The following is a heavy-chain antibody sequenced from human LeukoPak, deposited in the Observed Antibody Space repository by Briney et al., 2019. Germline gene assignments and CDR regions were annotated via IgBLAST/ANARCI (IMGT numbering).Heavy chain of an antibody. Sequence: GGSLRLSCAASGFILSNYAMSWVRQAPGKGLEWVSGINNSGDRRFYADSVKGRFTISRDNSKNTLYLQMNSLRAEDTAVYYCARGWSNFDYWGQGSRVTVSS. D-gene: IGHD2-15*01. CDR3: ARGWSNFDY. V-gene: IGHV3-23*01. CDR2: INNSGDRR. J-gene: IGHJ4*02. CDR1: GFILSNYA.